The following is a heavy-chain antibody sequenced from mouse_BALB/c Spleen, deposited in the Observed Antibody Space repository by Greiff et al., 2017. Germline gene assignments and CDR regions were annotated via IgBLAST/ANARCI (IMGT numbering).Heavy chain of an antibody. Sequence: QVQLQQSGAELVRPGSSVKISCKASGYAFSSYWMNWVKQRPGQGLEWIGQIYPGDGDTNYNGKFKGKATLTADKSSSTAYMQLSSLTSEDSAVYFCAKGITTATGDDYWGQGTTLTVSS. V-gene: IGHV1-80*01. CDR3: AKGITTATGDDY. D-gene: IGHD1-2*01. J-gene: IGHJ2*01. CDR1: GYAFSSYW. CDR2: IYPGDGDT.